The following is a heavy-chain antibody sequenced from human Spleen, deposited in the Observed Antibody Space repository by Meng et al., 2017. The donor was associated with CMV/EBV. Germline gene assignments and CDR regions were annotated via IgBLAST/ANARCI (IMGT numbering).Heavy chain of an antibody. V-gene: IGHV4-34*01. CDR3: ARVTQYQLLAQRFDP. Sequence: VYGGSFSGYYWSWIRQPPGKGLEWIGEINHSGSTNYNPSLKSRVTISVDTSKNQFSLKLSSVTAADTAVYYCARVTQYQLLAQRFDPWGQGTLVTVSS. J-gene: IGHJ5*02. D-gene: IGHD2-2*01. CDR2: INHSGST. CDR1: GGSFSGYY.